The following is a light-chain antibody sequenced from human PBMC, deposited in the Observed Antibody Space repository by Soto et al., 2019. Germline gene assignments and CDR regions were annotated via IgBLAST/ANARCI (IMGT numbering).Light chain of an antibody. CDR1: NIGSES. Sequence: SYELTQPPSVSVAQGETARIACGGNNIGSESVHWYQQKPGQAPVLIIYYDSARPSGIPERFTGSNSGNTATLIISRVEAGNEADYYCEVWDGSSDQQVFGGGTKVTVL. CDR2: YDS. J-gene: IGLJ3*02. CDR3: EVWDGSSDQQV. V-gene: IGLV3-21*04.